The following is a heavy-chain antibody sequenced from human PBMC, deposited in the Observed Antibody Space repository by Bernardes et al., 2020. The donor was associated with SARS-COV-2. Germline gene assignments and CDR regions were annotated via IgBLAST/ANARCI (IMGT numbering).Heavy chain of an antibody. CDR1: GFTFSRYW. CDR3: ARDPIAARPTFDYWGQGTLVTVSSGAEIYYDSSGFSYYFDF. V-gene: IGHV3-7*05. CDR2: IKQDENEK. J-gene: IGHJ4*02. Sequence: GGSLRLSCAASGFTFSRYWMSWVRQAPGKGLEWVANIKQDENEKYYVDSVKGRFTISRDNAKNSLYLQMNSLRAEDTAVYYCARDPIAARPTFDYWGQGTLVTVSSGAEIYYDSSGFSYYFDFWGQGTLVTVSS. D-gene: IGHD3-22*01.